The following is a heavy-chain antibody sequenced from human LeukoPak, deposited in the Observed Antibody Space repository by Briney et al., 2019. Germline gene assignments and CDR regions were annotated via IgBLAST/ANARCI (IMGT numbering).Heavy chain of an antibody. D-gene: IGHD1-26*01. CDR3: VRDNRSYNFDY. V-gene: IGHV3-74*01. CDR2: IRSDGSTT. Sequence: GGSLRLSCAASGFTFSNYYMSWVRQAPGKGLVWVSCIRSDGSTTSVADSAKGRFTIFRDNAKNTVYLQMNSLRAEDTAVYYCVRDNRSYNFDYWGQGTLVTVSS. J-gene: IGHJ4*02. CDR1: GFTFSNYY.